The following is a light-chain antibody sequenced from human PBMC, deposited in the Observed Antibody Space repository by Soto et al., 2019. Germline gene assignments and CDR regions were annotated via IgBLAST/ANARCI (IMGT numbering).Light chain of an antibody. CDR2: AAS. J-gene: IGKJ4*01. V-gene: IGKV1-9*01. CDR3: QHLNSYPRALA. CDR1: QGIRNF. Sequence: DIKLTQSPSFLSASVGDRVTITCRASQGIRNFLAWYQQKLGKAPKLLIYAASTLESGVSLRFSGSGSGTEFTLTISNLQPEDFATYYCQHLNSYPRALAFGGGTKVDIK.